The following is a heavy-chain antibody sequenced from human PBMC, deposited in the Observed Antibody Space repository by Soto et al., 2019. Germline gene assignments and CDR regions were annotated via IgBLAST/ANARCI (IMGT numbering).Heavy chain of an antibody. D-gene: IGHD6-13*01. Sequence: SETLSLTCTVSGGSISSYYWSWIRQPPGKGLEWIGYIYYSGSTNYNPSLKSRVTISVDTSKNQFSLKLSSVTAADTAVYYCASVSGSSWYPYYFDYWGQGTLVTVSS. CDR1: GGSISSYY. CDR2: IYYSGST. V-gene: IGHV4-59*01. J-gene: IGHJ4*02. CDR3: ASVSGSSWYPYYFDY.